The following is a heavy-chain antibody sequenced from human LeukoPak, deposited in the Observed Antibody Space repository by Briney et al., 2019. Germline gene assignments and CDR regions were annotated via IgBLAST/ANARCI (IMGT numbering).Heavy chain of an antibody. CDR1: GYTLTELS. CDR2: FDPEDGET. CDR3: ATLDYYDSSGYGDIFDY. J-gene: IGHJ4*02. D-gene: IGHD3-22*01. V-gene: IGHV1-24*01. Sequence: ASVKVSCKVSGYTLTELSMHWVRQAPGKGLEWMGGFDPEDGETIYAQKFQGRVTMTEDTSTDTAYMELSSLGSEDTAVYYCATLDYYDSSGYGDIFDYWGQGTLVTVSS.